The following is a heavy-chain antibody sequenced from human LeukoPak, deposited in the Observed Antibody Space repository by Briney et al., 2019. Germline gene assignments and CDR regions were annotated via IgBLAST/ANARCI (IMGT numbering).Heavy chain of an antibody. J-gene: IGHJ4*02. D-gene: IGHD3-22*01. CDR2: ISGSAGST. Sequence: GGSLRLSCAASGFTFSSYAMSWVRQAPGKGLEWVSTISGSAGSTYYADSVKGRFTISRDNSKNTLYLQMNSLRAEDTAVYYCAGDVVITKADYWSQGTLVTVSS. V-gene: IGHV3-23*01. CDR1: GFTFSSYA. CDR3: AGDVVITKADY.